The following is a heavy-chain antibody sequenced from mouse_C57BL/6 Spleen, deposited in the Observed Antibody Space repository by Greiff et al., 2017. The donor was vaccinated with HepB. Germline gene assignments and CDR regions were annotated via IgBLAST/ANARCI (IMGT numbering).Heavy chain of an antibody. CDR2: IRSKSNNYAT. D-gene: IGHD2-12*01. CDR3: VRSYYYFDY. V-gene: IGHV10-1*01. J-gene: IGHJ2*01. CDR1: GFSFNTYA. Sequence: EVHLVESGGGLVQPKGSLKLSCAASGFSFNTYAMNWVRQAPGKGLEWVARIRSKSNNYATYYADSVKDRFTISRDDSESMLYLQMNNLKTEDTAMYYCVRSYYYFDYWGQGTTLTVSS.